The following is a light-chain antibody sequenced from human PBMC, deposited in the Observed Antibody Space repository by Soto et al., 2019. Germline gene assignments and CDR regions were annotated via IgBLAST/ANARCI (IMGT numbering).Light chain of an antibody. Sequence: EIVLTQSPGTLSLSPGERATLSCRASQSVSSDLAWYQQKPGQAPRLLIYGASSRATGIPDRFSGSVSGTDFTLTISRLEPEDFAVYYCQQYGSSRTFGQGTKVEIK. CDR2: GAS. V-gene: IGKV3-20*01. CDR1: QSVSSD. CDR3: QQYGSSRT. J-gene: IGKJ1*01.